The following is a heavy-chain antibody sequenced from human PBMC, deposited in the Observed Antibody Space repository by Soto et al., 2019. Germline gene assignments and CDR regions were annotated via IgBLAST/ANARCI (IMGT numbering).Heavy chain of an antibody. J-gene: IGHJ6*02. Sequence: SVKVSCKASGGTFSSYAISWVRQAPGQGLEWMGGIIPIFGTANYAQKFQGRVTITADESTSTAYMELSSLRSEDTAVYYCARAIEPFHSSSSKYYYYGMDVWGQGTTVTVSS. CDR1: GGTFSSYA. CDR3: ARAIEPFHSSSSKYYYYGMDV. V-gene: IGHV1-69*13. D-gene: IGHD6-6*01. CDR2: IIPIFGTA.